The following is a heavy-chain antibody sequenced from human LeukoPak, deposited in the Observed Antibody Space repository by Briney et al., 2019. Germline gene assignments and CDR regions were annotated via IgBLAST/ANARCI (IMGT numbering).Heavy chain of an antibody. D-gene: IGHD7-27*01. CDR1: GGSISSSSYY. J-gene: IGHJ6*02. CDR2: IYYSGST. Sequence: SDTLSLTCTVSGGSISSSSYYWGWIRQPPGKGLEWIGSIYYSGSTYYNPSLKSRVTISVDTSKNQFSLKLSSVTAADTAVYYCARHSWGDYYYGMDVWGQGTTVTVSS. CDR3: ARHSWGDYYYGMDV. V-gene: IGHV4-39*01.